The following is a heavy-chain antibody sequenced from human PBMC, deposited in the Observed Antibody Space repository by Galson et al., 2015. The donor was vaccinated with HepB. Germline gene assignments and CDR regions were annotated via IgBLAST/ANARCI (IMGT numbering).Heavy chain of an antibody. CDR2: IWYVGSNK. CDR1: GFIFSTYA. D-gene: IGHD3-22*01. J-gene: IGHJ6*02. CDR3: ARAGREELDYDDSSAFMFHGMDV. Sequence: SLRLSCAASGFIFSTYAFHWVRQAPGKGLEWVAVIWYVGSNKFYADSVKGRFTISRDNSKNTVYLQMNSLRAEDTSIYYCARAGREELDYDDSSAFMFHGMDVWGQGTTVSVSS. V-gene: IGHV3-33*01.